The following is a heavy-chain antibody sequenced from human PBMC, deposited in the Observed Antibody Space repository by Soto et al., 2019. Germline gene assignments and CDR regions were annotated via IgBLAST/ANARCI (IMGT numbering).Heavy chain of an antibody. CDR1: GFNFDDYA. V-gene: IGHV3-9*01. Sequence: EVQLVESGGGLIQPGRSLRLSCAASGFNFDDYAMHWVRQAPGKGLEWVSGISWNSAVTAYADSVKGRLAVSRDNAKNPLYLHMTSLRPGDTALYYCAKDRYSSSFTSFDAWGQGTLVVVSS. D-gene: IGHD1-26*01. J-gene: IGHJ5*02. CDR3: AKDRYSSSFTSFDA. CDR2: ISWNSAVT.